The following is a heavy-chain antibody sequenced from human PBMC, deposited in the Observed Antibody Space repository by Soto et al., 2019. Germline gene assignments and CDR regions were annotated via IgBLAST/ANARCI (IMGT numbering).Heavy chain of an antibody. Sequence: VASVKVSYKASGGTFSTHAIIWVRQAPGHGLEWMGGIIPISGTTYYTQKFQGRVTITADEPTSTAFMELSSLKSDDTAVFYCARGYCSGGNCYSGMDVWGQGTMVTVSS. CDR2: IIPISGTT. CDR1: GGTFSTHA. CDR3: ARGYCSGGNCYSGMDV. V-gene: IGHV1-69*13. J-gene: IGHJ6*02. D-gene: IGHD2-15*01.